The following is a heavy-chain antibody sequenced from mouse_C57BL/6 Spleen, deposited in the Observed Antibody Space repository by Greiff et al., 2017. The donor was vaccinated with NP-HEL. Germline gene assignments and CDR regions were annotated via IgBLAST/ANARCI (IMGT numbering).Heavy chain of an antibody. Sequence: QVQLQQPGAELVRPGTSVKLSCKASGYTFTSYWMHWVKQRPGQGLEWIGVIDPSDSYTNYNQKFKGKATLTVDTSSSTAYMQLSSLTSEDSAVYYCARWDSSARGYWGQGTTLTVSS. V-gene: IGHV1-59*01. D-gene: IGHD3-2*02. CDR1: GYTFTSYW. CDR2: IDPSDSYT. J-gene: IGHJ2*01. CDR3: ARWDSSARGY.